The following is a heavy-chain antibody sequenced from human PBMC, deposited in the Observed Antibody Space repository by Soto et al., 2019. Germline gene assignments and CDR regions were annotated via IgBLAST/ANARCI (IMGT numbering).Heavy chain of an antibody. J-gene: IGHJ6*03. D-gene: IGHD3-3*01. CDR3: AISPGVGGSGYYTGYYYYMDV. CDR1: GFTFSSYA. V-gene: IGHV3-23*01. Sequence: GESLKISCAASGFTFSSYAMSWVRQAPGKGLEWVSAISGSGGSTYYADSVKVRFTISRYNSKNTLYLQMNSLRAEDTAVYYCAISPGVGGSGYYTGYYYYMDVWGKGTTVTVSS. CDR2: ISGSGGST.